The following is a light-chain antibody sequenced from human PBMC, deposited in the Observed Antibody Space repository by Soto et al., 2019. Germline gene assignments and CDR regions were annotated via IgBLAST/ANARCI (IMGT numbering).Light chain of an antibody. CDR1: SSDVGGYNY. V-gene: IGLV2-14*01. J-gene: IGLJ2*01. Sequence: QLVLTQPASVSGSPGQSITISCTGTSSDVGGYNYVSWYLQHPGKAPKLIISKVSNRPSGVSNRLSGSKSGNTASLTISGLQAEDEADYYCMSYTSSSTLVFGGGTKLTVL. CDR2: KVS. CDR3: MSYTSSSTLV.